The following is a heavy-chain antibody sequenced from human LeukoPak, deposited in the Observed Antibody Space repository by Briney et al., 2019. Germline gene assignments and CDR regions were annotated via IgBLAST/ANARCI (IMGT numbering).Heavy chain of an antibody. V-gene: IGHV3-21*01. D-gene: IGHD1-26*01. Sequence: KLGGSLRLSCAAPGFPLSSYAMSWVRQASGKGLEWVSATSSSDPGTYYADSVKGRFTISRDNAKNSLYLQMNSLRAEDTAVYYCARGSEWELPGSNWFDPWGQGTLVTVSS. CDR1: GFPLSSYA. CDR3: ARGSEWELPGSNWFDP. J-gene: IGHJ5*02. CDR2: TSSSDPGT.